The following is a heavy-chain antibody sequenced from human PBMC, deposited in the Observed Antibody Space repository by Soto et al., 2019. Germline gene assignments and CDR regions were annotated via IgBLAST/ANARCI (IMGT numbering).Heavy chain of an antibody. CDR2: ISAYNGNT. D-gene: IGHD1-26*01. CDR1: GYTFTSYG. V-gene: IGHV1-18*01. Sequence: ASVKVSCKASGYTFTSYGISWVRQAPGQGLEWMGWISAYNGNTNYAQKLQGRVTMTTDTSTSTAYMELRSLRSDDTAVYYCATSRIVGATNAFDIWGQGTMVTVSS. CDR3: ATSRIVGATNAFDI. J-gene: IGHJ3*02.